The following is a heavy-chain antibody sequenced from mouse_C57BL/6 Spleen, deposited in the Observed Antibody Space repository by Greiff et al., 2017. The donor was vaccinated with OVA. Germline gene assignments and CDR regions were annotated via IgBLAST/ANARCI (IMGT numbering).Heavy chain of an antibody. CDR1: GFTFIDYY. CDR3: ARSYSNYVAWFAY. D-gene: IGHD2-5*01. J-gene: IGHJ3*01. Sequence: EVKLMESEGGLVQPGSSMKLSCTASGFTFIDYYMAWVRQVPEKGLEWVANINYDGSSTYYLDSLKSRFIISRDNAKNILYLQMSSLKSEDTATYYCARSYSNYVAWFAYWGQGTLVTVSA. CDR2: INYDGSST. V-gene: IGHV5-16*01.